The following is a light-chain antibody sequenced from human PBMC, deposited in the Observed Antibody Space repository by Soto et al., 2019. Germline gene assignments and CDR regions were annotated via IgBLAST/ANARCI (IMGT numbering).Light chain of an antibody. CDR3: CSYAGTNTFGV. J-gene: IGLJ1*01. CDR1: SSDVGGYNY. CDR2: DVI. Sequence: QSVLTQPRSVSGSPGQSVTISCTGTSSDVGGYNYVSWYRQHPGKAPKLIIYDVIKRPSGVPYRFSGSKSGNTASLTISGLQAADEADYYCCSYAGTNTFGVVGTGTKLTVL. V-gene: IGLV2-11*01.